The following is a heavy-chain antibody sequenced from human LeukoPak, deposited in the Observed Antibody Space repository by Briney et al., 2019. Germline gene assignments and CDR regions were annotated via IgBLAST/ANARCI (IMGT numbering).Heavy chain of an antibody. D-gene: IGHD1-1*01. CDR2: INAGNGNT. J-gene: IGHJ4*02. CDR1: GYTFTSYA. Sequence: ASVKVSCKASGYTFTSYAMHWVRQAPGQRLEWMGWINAGNGNTKYSQKFLGRVTITRDTSASTAYMELSSLRSEDTAVYYCARGHWNDGEKYYFDYWGQGTLVAVSS. CDR3: ARGHWNDGEKYYFDY. V-gene: IGHV1-3*01.